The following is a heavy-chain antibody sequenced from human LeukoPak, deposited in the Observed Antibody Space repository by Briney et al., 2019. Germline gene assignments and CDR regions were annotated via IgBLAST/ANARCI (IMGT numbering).Heavy chain of an antibody. CDR3: ARDRRFGADY. Sequence: GRSLRLSCAASGFTFSNYGMHWVRQAPGKGLEWVAVIWYDGSNKYYADSVKGRFTISRDNSKNTLYLQMNSLRAADTAVYYCARDRRFGADYWGQGTLVTVSS. CDR2: IWYDGSNK. D-gene: IGHD3-10*01. V-gene: IGHV3-33*01. CDR1: GFTFSNYG. J-gene: IGHJ4*02.